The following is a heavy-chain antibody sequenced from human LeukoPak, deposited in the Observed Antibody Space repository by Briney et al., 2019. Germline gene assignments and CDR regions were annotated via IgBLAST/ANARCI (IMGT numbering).Heavy chain of an antibody. CDR1: GFTFSSYW. Sequence: PGGSLRLSCAASGFTFSSYWMHWVRQAPGKGLVWVSRINSDGSSTSYADSVKGRFTISRDNAKNTLYLQMNSLRAEDTAVYYCARVFRRGAFDIWGQGTMVTVSS. J-gene: IGHJ3*02. V-gene: IGHV3-74*01. CDR3: ARVFRRGAFDI. CDR2: INSDGSST.